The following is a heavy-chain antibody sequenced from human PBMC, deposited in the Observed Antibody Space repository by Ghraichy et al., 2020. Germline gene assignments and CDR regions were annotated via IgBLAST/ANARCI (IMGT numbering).Heavy chain of an antibody. D-gene: IGHD6-13*01. J-gene: IGHJ5*02. CDR2: IGGDAIGT. CDR1: GFIFSDYA. V-gene: IGHV3-23*01. Sequence: GGSLRLSCTTSGFIFSDYAMSWVRQAPGKGLEWVSSIGGDAIGTYYADSVKGRFTISRDNSTNALYLQLNSLRAEDTALYYCARYAAVGVSRWFDPWGQGTLVTVAS. CDR3: ARYAAVGVSRWFDP.